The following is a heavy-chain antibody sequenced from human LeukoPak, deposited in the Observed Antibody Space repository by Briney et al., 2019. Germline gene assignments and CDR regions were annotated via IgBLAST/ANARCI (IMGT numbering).Heavy chain of an antibody. V-gene: IGHV3-21*01. Sequence: PGGSLRLSCAASGFTFSSYSMNWVRQAPGKGLEWVSSISSSSSYIYYADSVKGRFTISRDNAKNPLYLQMNSLRAEDTAVYYCARDPSGWYFVDYWGQGTLVTVSS. J-gene: IGHJ4*02. CDR3: ARDPSGWYFVDY. CDR2: ISSSSSYI. D-gene: IGHD6-19*01. CDR1: GFTFSSYS.